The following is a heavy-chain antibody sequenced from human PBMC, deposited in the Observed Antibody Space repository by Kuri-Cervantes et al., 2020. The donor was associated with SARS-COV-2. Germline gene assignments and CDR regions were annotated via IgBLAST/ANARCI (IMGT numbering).Heavy chain of an antibody. V-gene: IGHV3-30*04. CDR1: GFTFSSYA. Sequence: GGSLRLSCAASGFTFSSYAMYWVRQAPGKGLEWLAVISHDGRDTYHGDSVKGRFTISRGNSKNTLYLQMNSLRPEDTAVYYCAKPGSLRGIIREDQYGLDVWGQGTTVTVSS. J-gene: IGHJ6*02. D-gene: IGHD3-10*01. CDR3: AKPGSLRGIIREDQYGLDV. CDR2: ISHDGRDT.